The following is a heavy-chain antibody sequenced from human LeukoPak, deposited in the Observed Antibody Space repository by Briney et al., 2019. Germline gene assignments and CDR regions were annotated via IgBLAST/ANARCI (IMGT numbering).Heavy chain of an antibody. J-gene: IGHJ6*02. V-gene: IGHV1-2*06. CDR2: INPNSGGT. CDR1: GYTFTGYY. CDR3: ARVVDVAVAGRDYYYYGMDV. Sequence: ASVKVSCKASGYTFTGYYMHWVRQAPGQGLEWMGRINPNSGGTNYAQKFQGRVTMTRDTSISTAYMELSRLRSDDTAVYYCARVVDVAVAGRDYYYYGMDVWGQGTTVTVSS. D-gene: IGHD6-19*01.